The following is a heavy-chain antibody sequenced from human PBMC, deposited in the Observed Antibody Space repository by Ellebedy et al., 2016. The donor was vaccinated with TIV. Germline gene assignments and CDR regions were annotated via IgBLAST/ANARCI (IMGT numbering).Heavy chain of an antibody. CDR3: ARGWDSSGWPDY. Sequence: ASVKVSXKASGYTFASYEISWVRQATGQGLEWMGLINPGSGHTVYAQRFQGRLTMTRDTSISTAYMEVSGLRSDDTAVYYCARGWDSSGWPDYWGQGTLVNVSS. D-gene: IGHD6-19*01. CDR1: GYTFASYE. J-gene: IGHJ4*02. V-gene: IGHV1-8*01. CDR2: INPGSGHT.